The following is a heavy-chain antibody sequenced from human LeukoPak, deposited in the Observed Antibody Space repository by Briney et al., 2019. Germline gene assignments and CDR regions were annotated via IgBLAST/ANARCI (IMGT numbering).Heavy chain of an antibody. D-gene: IGHD2-15*01. CDR2: ISSSSSYI. V-gene: IGHV3-21*01. J-gene: IGHJ4*02. CDR1: GFTFSSYS. CDR3: AKGVDYCSGGSCPADY. Sequence: PGRSLRLSCAASGFTFSSYSMNWVRQAPGKGLEWVSSISSSSSYIYYADSVKGRFTISRDNSKNTLFLQMNSLRAEDTAVYYCAKGVDYCSGGSCPADYWGPGTLVTVSS.